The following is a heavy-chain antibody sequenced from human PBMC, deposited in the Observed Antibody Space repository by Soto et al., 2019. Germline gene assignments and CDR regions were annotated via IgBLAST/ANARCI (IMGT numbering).Heavy chain of an antibody. D-gene: IGHD3-10*01. CDR1: DDSISSGAYY. CDR3: ARGLLWFGELHPYYFDY. Sequence: SETLSLTCTVSDDSISSGAYYWSWIRQHPGKGLEWIGYIFYSGSTYYNPSLKSRVTISVDTSKNQFSLNLSSVTAADTAVYYCARGLLWFGELHPYYFDYWGQGTLVTVSS. J-gene: IGHJ4*02. V-gene: IGHV4-31*03. CDR2: IFYSGST.